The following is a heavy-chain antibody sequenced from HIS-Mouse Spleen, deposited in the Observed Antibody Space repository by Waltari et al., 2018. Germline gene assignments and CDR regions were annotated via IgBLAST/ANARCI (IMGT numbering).Heavy chain of an antibody. CDR3: ARKRTASGWFDP. Sequence: QLQLQESGPGLVKPSETLSRDCTVSGVSISSSSYYRGWIRQPPGKGLEWIGSIYYSGSTYYNPSLKSRVTISVDTSKNQFSLKLSSVTAADTAVYYCARKRTASGWFDPWGQGTLVTVSS. D-gene: IGHD2-21*02. CDR1: GVSISSSSYY. J-gene: IGHJ5*02. CDR2: IYYSGST. V-gene: IGHV4-39*01.